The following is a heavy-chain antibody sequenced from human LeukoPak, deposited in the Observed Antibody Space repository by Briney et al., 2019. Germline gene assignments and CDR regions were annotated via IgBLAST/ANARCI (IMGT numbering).Heavy chain of an antibody. D-gene: IGHD1-26*01. CDR3: ARGGSGSYYGLYVY. CDR1: GFTFSSHG. V-gene: IGHV3-21*01. J-gene: IGHJ4*02. CDR2: ITGSSSYI. Sequence: GGSLRLSCAASGFTFSSHGMNWVRQAPGKGLEWVSGITGSSSYIYYADSVKGRFTISRDNAKNSLYLQMNSLRAEDTAVYYCARGGSGSYYGLYVYWGQGTLVTVSS.